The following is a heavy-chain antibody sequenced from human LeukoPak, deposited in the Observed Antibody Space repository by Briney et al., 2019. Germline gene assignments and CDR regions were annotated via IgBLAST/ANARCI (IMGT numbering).Heavy chain of an antibody. J-gene: IGHJ4*02. CDR1: GGSISGSSYY. CDR2: IYYSGST. V-gene: IGHV4-39*07. Sequence: SETLSLTCTVSGGSISGSSYYWGWIRQPPGKGLEWIGSIYYSGSTNYNPSLKSRVTISVDTSKNQFSLKLSSVTAADTAVYYCARGACGSGSYHMSYWGQGTLVTVSS. D-gene: IGHD3-10*01. CDR3: ARGACGSGSYHMSY.